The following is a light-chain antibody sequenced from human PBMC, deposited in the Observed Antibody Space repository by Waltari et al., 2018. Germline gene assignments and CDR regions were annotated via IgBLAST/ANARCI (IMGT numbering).Light chain of an antibody. Sequence: EIVMTQSPATLSVSPGERATLSCRASQSVSSNLAWYQQKRGQAPRLLIYGASTRATGIPAGFSGSGSGTEFTLTISSMQSEDFAVYYCQQYNNWPLTVGGGTKVEIK. V-gene: IGKV3-15*01. J-gene: IGKJ4*01. CDR1: QSVSSN. CDR3: QQYNNWPLT. CDR2: GAS.